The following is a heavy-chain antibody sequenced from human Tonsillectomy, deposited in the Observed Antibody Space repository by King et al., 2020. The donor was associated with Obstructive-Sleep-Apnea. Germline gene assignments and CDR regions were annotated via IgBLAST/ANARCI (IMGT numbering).Heavy chain of an antibody. CDR1: GGSFSGYY. CDR3: ARGGDYDILTGYSAYNWFDP. Sequence: VQLQQWGAGLLKPSETLSLTCAVYGGSFSGYYWSWIRQPPGKGLEWIGEINHSGSTNYNPSLKSRVTISVDTSKYQFSLKLSSVTAADTAVYYCARGGDYDILTGYSAYNWFDPWGQGTLVTVSS. D-gene: IGHD3-9*01. J-gene: IGHJ5*02. V-gene: IGHV4-34*01. CDR2: INHSGST.